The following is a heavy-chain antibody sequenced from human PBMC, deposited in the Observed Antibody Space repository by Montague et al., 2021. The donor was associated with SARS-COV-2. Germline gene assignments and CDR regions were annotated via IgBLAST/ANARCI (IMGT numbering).Heavy chain of an antibody. CDR1: GGSFSGYY. D-gene: IGHD4-17*01. CDR3: ARSTVTNSPFGFSNKLRSRYNGMDV. J-gene: IGHJ6*02. V-gene: IGHV4-34*01. CDR2: INHSGST. Sequence: SETLSLTCAVYGGSFSGYYLNWIRQPPGEGLEWIGEINHSGSTXXXPSXXXRVTIAVDTSKNQVSLKLTSVTAADTAVFYCARSTVTNSPFGFSNKLRSRYNGMDVWGQGTTVTVSS.